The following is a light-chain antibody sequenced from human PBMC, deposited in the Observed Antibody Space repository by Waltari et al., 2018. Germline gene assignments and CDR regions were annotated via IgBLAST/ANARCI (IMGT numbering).Light chain of an antibody. CDR3: CSYAGTNNLGV. CDR1: SSDVGGYDH. Sequence: QSALTQPPSASGSPGQSVTISCTGTSSDVGGYDHVSWYQQHPGKAPNLMVYEVTQRPSGVPYRFSVSKSGNTASLTVSGLQAEDEADYYCCSYAGTNNLGVFGGGTKLTVL. J-gene: IGLJ3*02. CDR2: EVT. V-gene: IGLV2-8*01.